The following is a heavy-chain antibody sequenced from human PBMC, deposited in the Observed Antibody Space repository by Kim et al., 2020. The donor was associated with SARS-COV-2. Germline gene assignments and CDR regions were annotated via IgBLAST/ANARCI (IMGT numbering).Heavy chain of an antibody. J-gene: IGHJ3*02. CDR3: ARLKDFYDTRTYLGDAFD. D-gene: IGHD3-22*01. CDR1: GGSFTSSY. V-gene: IGHV4-59*08. CDR2: IYYSGGT. Sequence: SETLSLTCTVSGGSFTSSYWSWIRQPPGKGLEWIGYIYYSGGTDQNPSLKSRVSLSIDTSKNQLSLGLSSLTAADTAVYYCARLKDFYDTRTYLGDAFD.